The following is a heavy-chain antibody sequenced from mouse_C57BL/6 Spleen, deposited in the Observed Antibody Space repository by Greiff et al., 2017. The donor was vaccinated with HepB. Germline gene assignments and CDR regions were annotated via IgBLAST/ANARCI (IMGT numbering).Heavy chain of an antibody. J-gene: IGHJ3*01. CDR2: IDPANGNT. Sequence: EVQLKESVAELVRPGASVKLSCTASGFNIKNTYMHWVKQRPEQGLEWIGRIDPANGNTKYAPKFQGKATITADTSSNTAYLQLSSLTSEDTAIYYCAPTAQATAWFAYWGQGTLVTVSA. D-gene: IGHD3-2*02. CDR3: APTAQATAWFAY. CDR1: GFNIKNTY. V-gene: IGHV14-3*01.